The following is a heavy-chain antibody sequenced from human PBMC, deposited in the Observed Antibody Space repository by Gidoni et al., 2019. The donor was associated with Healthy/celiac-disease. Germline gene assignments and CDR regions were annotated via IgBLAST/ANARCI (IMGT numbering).Heavy chain of an antibody. D-gene: IGHD6-6*01. CDR2: IRSKAYGGTT. CDR1: GLTFGDYA. CDR3: TRGSIAARDY. Sequence: EVQLVEYGGGLVQRGRSLRLSCTASGLTFGDYAMSWSRQAPGKGLVWVGFIRSKAYGGTTKYSASVKGRFTISRDDSKSIAYLQMNSLKTEDTAVYYCTRGSIAARDYWGQGTLVTVSS. J-gene: IGHJ4*02. V-gene: IGHV3-49*03.